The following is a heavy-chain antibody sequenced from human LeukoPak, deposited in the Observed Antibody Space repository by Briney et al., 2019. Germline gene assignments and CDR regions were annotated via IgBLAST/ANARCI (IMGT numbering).Heavy chain of an antibody. CDR2: ILYDGSNK. Sequence: GGSLRLSCAASGFTFSSYAMHWVRQAPGRGLEWVAVILYDGSNKYYADSVKGRFTISRDNSKNTLYLQMNSLRAEDTAVYYCARTGYDFWSGYPYYYYMDVWGKGTTVTVSS. V-gene: IGHV3-30*01. CDR3: ARTGYDFWSGYPYYYYMDV. CDR1: GFTFSSYA. J-gene: IGHJ6*03. D-gene: IGHD3-3*01.